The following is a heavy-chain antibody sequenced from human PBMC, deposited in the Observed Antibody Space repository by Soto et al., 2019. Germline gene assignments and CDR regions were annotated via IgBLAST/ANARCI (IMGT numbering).Heavy chain of an antibody. CDR1: GGSISSGDYY. D-gene: IGHD3-3*01. J-gene: IGHJ6*02. CDR3: TRDDFWSGYYSGSHYSYGMDV. Sequence: SETLSLTCTVSGGSISSGDYYWSWIRQPPGKGLEWIGYIYYSGSTYYNPSLKSRVTISVNTSKNQFSLKLSSATAADTAVYYCTRDDFWSGYYSGSHYSYGMDVWGQGTTVTVSS. V-gene: IGHV4-30-4*01. CDR2: IYYSGST.